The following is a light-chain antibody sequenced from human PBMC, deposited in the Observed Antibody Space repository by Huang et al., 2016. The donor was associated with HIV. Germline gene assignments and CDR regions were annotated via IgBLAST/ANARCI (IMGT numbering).Light chain of an antibody. CDR2: WAS. J-gene: IGKJ4*01. CDR3: QQYYHNPLT. CDR1: QSLFFSSKKRSY. V-gene: IGKV4-1*01. Sequence: DIVMTQSPDSLNVSLGDRATINCRSSQSLFFSSKKRSYLAWYQKKPGQPPKLVISWASARESGVPDRFSGSGSETHFTLTINSLHAEDVAVYYCQQYYHNPLTFGGGTKVEI.